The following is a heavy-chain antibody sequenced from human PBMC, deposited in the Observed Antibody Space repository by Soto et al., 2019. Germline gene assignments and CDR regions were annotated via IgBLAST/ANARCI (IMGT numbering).Heavy chain of an antibody. J-gene: IGHJ4*02. Sequence: ASVKVSCKASGYTFTSYDINWVRQATGQGLEWMGWMNPNSGNTGYAQKFQGRVTMTRNTSIRTAYMELSSLRSEDTAVYYCARGEPNYDYIWGSYRYMVDYWGQGTLVTVSS. D-gene: IGHD3-16*02. CDR1: GYTFTSYD. V-gene: IGHV1-8*01. CDR3: ARGEPNYDYIWGSYRYMVDY. CDR2: MNPNSGNT.